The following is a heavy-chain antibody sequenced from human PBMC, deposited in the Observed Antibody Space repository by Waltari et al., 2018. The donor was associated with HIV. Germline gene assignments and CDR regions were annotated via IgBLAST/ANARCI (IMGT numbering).Heavy chain of an antibody. D-gene: IGHD3-3*01. V-gene: IGHV3-74*02. CDR1: GFGFSGYW. CDR2: INSDASAT. J-gene: IGHJ6*02. Sequence: LVEYGGGSVRHGISLRLAYAVSGFGFSGYWAHCAGLSRGKGLVWVARINSDASATNYAGSVQGRFSISRDNRNNVLYLYMNILRVDDTAVYYCTKEGYAYDFWSGSNSYYGLDVWGQGTTVTVSS. CDR3: TKEGYAYDFWSGSNSYYGLDV.